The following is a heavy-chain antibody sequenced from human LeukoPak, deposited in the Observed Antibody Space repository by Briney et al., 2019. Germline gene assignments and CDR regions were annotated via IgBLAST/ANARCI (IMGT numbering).Heavy chain of an antibody. CDR2: INNVGSHI. CDR1: GFTFSSSA. V-gene: IGHV3-21*01. CDR3: ARAEQLRYFDWFRSYYFDY. D-gene: IGHD3-9*01. Sequence: GGSLRLSCAASGFTFSSSAMNWVRQAPGKGLEWVSSINNVGSHIYYADSVKGRFTISRDNAKNSLYLQMNSLRAEDTAVYYCARAEQLRYFDWFRSYYFDYWGQGTLVTVSS. J-gene: IGHJ4*02.